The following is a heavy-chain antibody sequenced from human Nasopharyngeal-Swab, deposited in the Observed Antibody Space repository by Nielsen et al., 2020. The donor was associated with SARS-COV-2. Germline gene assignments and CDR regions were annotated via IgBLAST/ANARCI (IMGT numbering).Heavy chain of an antibody. J-gene: IGHJ6*02. Sequence: GESLKISCAASGFTFSSYTIHWVRQAPGQGMEWVAVISYDGSNKYYADSGKGRFTISRDNSKNTLYLQMNSLRAEDTAVYYCARAEVAGTCTALGAYYYYGMDVWGQGTTVTVSS. CDR3: ARAEVAGTCTALGAYYYYGMDV. CDR2: ISYDGSNK. D-gene: IGHD6-19*01. V-gene: IGHV3-30*04. CDR1: GFTFSSYT.